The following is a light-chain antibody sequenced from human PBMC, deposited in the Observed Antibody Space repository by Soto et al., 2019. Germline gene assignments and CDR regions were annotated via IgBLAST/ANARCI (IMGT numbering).Light chain of an antibody. CDR1: SSNIGAGYD. Sequence: QSVLTQPPSVSGAPGQRVTISCTGSSSNIGAGYDVHWYQQLPGTAPKLLIYGNSNRPSGVPDRFSGSKSGTSASLAITGLQAEDEADYYGQSYDSSLSGLYVVFGGGTKLAVL. J-gene: IGLJ2*01. CDR2: GNS. CDR3: QSYDSSLSGLYVV. V-gene: IGLV1-40*01.